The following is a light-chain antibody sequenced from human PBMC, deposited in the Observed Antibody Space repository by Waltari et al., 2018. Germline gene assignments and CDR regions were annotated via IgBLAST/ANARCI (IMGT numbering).Light chain of an antibody. J-gene: IGKJ1*01. CDR1: QSINVW. CDR2: KAS. CDR3: QQYNNYPWT. V-gene: IGKV1-5*03. Sequence: DIQMTQSPSTLSASVGDSVTITCRASQSINVWLAWYQQKPGKAPKLLICKASTLESGVPSRFSGSGSGTEFTLTISSLQPDDFATYYCQQYNNYPWTFGQGTKVEVK.